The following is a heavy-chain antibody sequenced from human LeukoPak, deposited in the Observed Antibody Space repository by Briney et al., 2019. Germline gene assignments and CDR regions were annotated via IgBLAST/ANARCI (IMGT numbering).Heavy chain of an antibody. CDR2: INPNSGGT. V-gene: IGHV1-2*02. J-gene: IGHJ5*02. Sequence: ASVKVSCKASGYTFTGYYMHWVRQAPGQVLEWMGWINPNSGGTNYAQKFQGRVTMTRDTSISTAYMELSRLRSDDTAVYYCAREARVTRSWFDPWGQGTLVTVSS. CDR3: AREARVTRSWFDP. D-gene: IGHD4-17*01. CDR1: GYTFTGYY.